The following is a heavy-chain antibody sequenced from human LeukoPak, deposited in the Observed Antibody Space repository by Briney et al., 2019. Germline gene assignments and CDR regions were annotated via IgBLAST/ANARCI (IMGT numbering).Heavy chain of an antibody. CDR1: GFTFSNAW. D-gene: IGHD3-22*01. CDR3: ARGGDYYDSSGYYLSFDY. CDR2: ISSSSSTI. Sequence: GGSLRLSCAASGFTFSNAWMSWVRQAPGKGLEWVSYISSSSSTIYYADSVKGRFTISRDNAKNSLYLQMNSLRAEDTAVYYCARGGDYYDSSGYYLSFDYWGQGTLVTVSS. V-gene: IGHV3-48*01. J-gene: IGHJ4*02.